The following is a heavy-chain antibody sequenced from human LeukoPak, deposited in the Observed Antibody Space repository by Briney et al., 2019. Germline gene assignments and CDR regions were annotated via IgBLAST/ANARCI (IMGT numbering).Heavy chain of an antibody. CDR1: GGSLSTYY. Sequence: SETLSLTCTVSGGSLSTYYWNWIPQPAGKGLEWIGRIYASGFTNYSPSLQSRVTMSVDPSKHQFSLKLSYVTAADTAVYYCARCSGNGYDYSWFDPWGEGTLVSVSS. D-gene: IGHD5-12*01. J-gene: IGHJ5*02. CDR3: ARCSGNGYDYSWFDP. CDR2: IYASGFT. V-gene: IGHV4-4*07.